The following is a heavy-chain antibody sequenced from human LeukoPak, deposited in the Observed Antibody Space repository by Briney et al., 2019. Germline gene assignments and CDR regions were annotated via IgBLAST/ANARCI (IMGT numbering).Heavy chain of an antibody. CDR3: ARRVVVAATSWFDY. Sequence: PSETLSLTCTVSGGSISSGGYYWSWIRQHPGKGLEWIGYIYYRGSTYYNPSLKSRVTISVDTSKNQFSLKLSSVTAADTAVYYCARRVVVAATSWFDYWGQGTLVTVSS. CDR2: IYYRGST. CDR1: GGSISSGGYY. J-gene: IGHJ4*02. D-gene: IGHD2-15*01. V-gene: IGHV4-31*03.